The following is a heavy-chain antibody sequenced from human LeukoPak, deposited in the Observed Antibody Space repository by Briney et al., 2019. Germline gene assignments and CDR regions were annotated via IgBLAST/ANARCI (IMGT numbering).Heavy chain of an antibody. V-gene: IGHV3-49*04. CDR1: GFTLVDYG. CDR2: IRGKAYGGTT. CDR3: VRDKDWSYDY. J-gene: IGHJ4*02. Sequence: GGSLRLSCTASGFTLVDYGVGWVRQAPGRGMQWVGFIRGKAYGGTTEYAASVKGRFSISRDDSNTIAYLHMNSLKTEDTAVYYCVRDKDWSYDYWGQGTLVTVSS. D-gene: IGHD3-9*01.